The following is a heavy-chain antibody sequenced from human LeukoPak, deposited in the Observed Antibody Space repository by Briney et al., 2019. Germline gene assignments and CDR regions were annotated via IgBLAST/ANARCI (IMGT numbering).Heavy chain of an antibody. D-gene: IGHD5-18*01. Sequence: PSETLSLTRTVSGGSISSGGYYWSWIRQHPGKGLEWIGYIYYSGSTYYNPSLKSRVTISVDTSKNQFSLKLSSVTAADTAVYYCARVFTQLWFFHYWGQGTLVTVSS. CDR3: ARVFTQLWFFHY. CDR2: IYYSGST. CDR1: GGSISSGGYY. V-gene: IGHV4-31*03. J-gene: IGHJ4*02.